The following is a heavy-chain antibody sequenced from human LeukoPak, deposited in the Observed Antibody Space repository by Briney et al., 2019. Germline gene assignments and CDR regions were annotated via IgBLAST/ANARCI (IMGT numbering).Heavy chain of an antibody. J-gene: IGHJ4*02. D-gene: IGHD5-18*01. Sequence: SETLSLTCTVSGDSISRYYWSWIRQPAGKGLEWIGRIYNGGIITYNPSLKSRVTISVDTSKNQFSLKLSSVTAADTAVYYCARDSGTAMVIFDYWGQGTLVTVSS. V-gene: IGHV4-4*07. CDR1: GDSISRYY. CDR2: IYNGGII. CDR3: ARDSGTAMVIFDY.